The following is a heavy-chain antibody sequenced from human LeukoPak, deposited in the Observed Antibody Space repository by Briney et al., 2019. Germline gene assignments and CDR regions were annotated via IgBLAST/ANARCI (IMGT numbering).Heavy chain of an antibody. D-gene: IGHD2-2*01. CDR2: MNPNSGNT. CDR1: GYTFTSYD. J-gene: IGHJ4*02. Sequence: ASVKVSCTASGYTFTSYDINWVRQATGQGLEWMGWMNPNSGNTGYAQKFQGRVTMTRNTSISTAYMELNSLRAEDTAVYYCAKAPAARAYYFDYWGQGTLVTVSS. V-gene: IGHV1-8*01. CDR3: AKAPAARAYYFDY.